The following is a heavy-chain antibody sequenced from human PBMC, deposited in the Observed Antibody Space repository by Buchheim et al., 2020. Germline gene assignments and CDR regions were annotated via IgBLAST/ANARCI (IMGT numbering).Heavy chain of an antibody. V-gene: IGHV3-30-3*01. Sequence: QVQLVESGGGVVQPGRSLRLSCAASGFTFSSYAMHWVRQAPGKGLEWVAVISYDGSNKYYADSVKGRFTISRDNSKNTLYLQMNSLRAEDTAVYYCARLAWIQLWPRYDYWGQGTL. D-gene: IGHD5-18*01. J-gene: IGHJ4*02. CDR2: ISYDGSNK. CDR3: ARLAWIQLWPRYDY. CDR1: GFTFSSYA.